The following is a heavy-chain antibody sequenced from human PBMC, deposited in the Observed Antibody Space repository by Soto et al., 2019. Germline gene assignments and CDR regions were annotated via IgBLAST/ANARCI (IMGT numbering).Heavy chain of an antibody. CDR3: ASQSISGSHSYYYYGMDV. Sequence: GESLKICCKGSGYSFTIYCISWVLQMPWKGLEWMGRIDPSDSYTNYSPSFQGHVTISADKSISTAYLQWSSLKASDTAMYYCASQSISGSHSYYYYGMDVWGQGTTVTGS. CDR1: GYSFTIYC. CDR2: IDPSDSYT. J-gene: IGHJ6*02. V-gene: IGHV5-10-1*01. D-gene: IGHD1-26*01.